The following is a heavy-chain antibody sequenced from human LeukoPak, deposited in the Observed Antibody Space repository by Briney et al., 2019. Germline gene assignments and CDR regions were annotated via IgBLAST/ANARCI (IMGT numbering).Heavy chain of an antibody. D-gene: IGHD6-6*01. J-gene: IGHJ4*02. CDR2: IWYDGSNK. CDR3: ARAVGAARPYFDY. Sequence: GGSLRLSCAASGFTSSSYDMHWVRQAPGKGLEWVAVIWYDGSNKYYADSVKGRFTISRDNSKNTLYLQMNSLRAEDTAVYYCARAVGAARPYFDYWGQGTLVTVSS. CDR1: GFTSSSYD. V-gene: IGHV3-33*01.